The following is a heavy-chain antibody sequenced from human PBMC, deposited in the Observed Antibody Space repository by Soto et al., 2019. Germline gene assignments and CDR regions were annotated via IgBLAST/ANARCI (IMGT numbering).Heavy chain of an antibody. Sequence: QVQLVESGGGVVQPGRSLRLSCAASGFTFSSYGMHWVRQAPGKGLEWVAVIWYDGSNKYYADSVKGRFTISRDNSKNTLYLQMNSLRAEDTAVYYCARGVRSYGSPDTYYYYGMDVWGQGTTVTVSS. CDR3: ARGVRSYGSPDTYYYYGMDV. V-gene: IGHV3-33*01. CDR1: GFTFSSYG. CDR2: IWYDGSNK. D-gene: IGHD5-18*01. J-gene: IGHJ6*02.